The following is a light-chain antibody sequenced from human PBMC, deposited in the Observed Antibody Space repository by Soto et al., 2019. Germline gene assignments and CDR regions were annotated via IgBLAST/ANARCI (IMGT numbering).Light chain of an antibody. Sequence: DIQLTQSPSFLSSSLGDSVTITCRASQGISSDLAWYQQNTGKAPKLLIYAESTLQNGVPSTFSGSGSGTELNLTISRLQPEDFGTYYCQQFKSYPITCGQGTRLEIK. V-gene: IGKV1-9*01. CDR1: QGISSD. CDR3: QQFKSYPIT. CDR2: AES. J-gene: IGKJ5*01.